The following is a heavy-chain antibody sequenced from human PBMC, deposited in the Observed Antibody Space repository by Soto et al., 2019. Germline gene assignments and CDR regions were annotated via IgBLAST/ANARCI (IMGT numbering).Heavy chain of an antibody. D-gene: IGHD3-22*01. V-gene: IGHV3-23*01. Sequence: GVLRLSCAASGFTFDNQAMSWLRQAPGKGLEWVSSISGSGRTTYYADSVTGRFTISRDNPRSTLFLHLSSLRVEDTAVYYCTRLYAYSYFYHSRVYYGPGLDWGQGTLVTVSS. J-gene: IGHJ4*02. CDR3: TRLYAYSYFYHSRVYYGPGLD. CDR2: ISGSGRTT. CDR1: GFTFDNQA.